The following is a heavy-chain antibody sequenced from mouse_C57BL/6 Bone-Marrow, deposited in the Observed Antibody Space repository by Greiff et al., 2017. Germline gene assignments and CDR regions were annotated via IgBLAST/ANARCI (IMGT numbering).Heavy chain of an antibody. CDR2: INPNNGGT. J-gene: IGHJ2*01. D-gene: IGHD1-1*01. CDR3: AREVITTVEGDY. V-gene: IGHV1-22*01. CDR1: GYTFTDYN. Sequence: EVQLQQSGPELVKPGASVKMSCKASGYTFTDYNMHWVKQSHGKSLEWIGYINPNNGGTSYNQKFKGKATLTVNKSSSTAYMELRSLTSEDYAVYYCAREVITTVEGDYWGQGTTLTVSS.